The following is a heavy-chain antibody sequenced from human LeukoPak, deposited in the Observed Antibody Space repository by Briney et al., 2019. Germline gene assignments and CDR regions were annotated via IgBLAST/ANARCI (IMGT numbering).Heavy chain of an antibody. CDR1: GGTFSSYA. D-gene: IGHD3-22*01. V-gene: IGHV1-69*13. Sequence: SVKVSCKASGGTFSSYAISWVRQAPGQGLEWMGGIIPIFGTANYAQKFQGRVTITADESTSTAYMELSSLRSEDTAVYYCAGLNYYDSSDHYYYYGMDVWGQGTTVTVSS. J-gene: IGHJ6*02. CDR3: AGLNYYDSSDHYYYYGMDV. CDR2: IIPIFGTA.